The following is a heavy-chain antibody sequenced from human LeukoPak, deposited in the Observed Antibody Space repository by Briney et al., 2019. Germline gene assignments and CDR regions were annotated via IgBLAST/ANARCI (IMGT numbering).Heavy chain of an antibody. D-gene: IGHD3-22*01. V-gene: IGHV4-30-2*01. CDR1: GGSISSGGYS. CDR3: ARSYDSSGYYPYFDY. CDR2: IYQSGST. Sequence: SETLSLTCTVSGGSISSGGYSWSWIRQPPGKGLVWIGYIYQSGSTYYNPSLKSRVTISVDRSKNQFSLKLSSVTAADTAVYYCARSYDSSGYYPYFDYWGQGTLVTVSS. J-gene: IGHJ4*02.